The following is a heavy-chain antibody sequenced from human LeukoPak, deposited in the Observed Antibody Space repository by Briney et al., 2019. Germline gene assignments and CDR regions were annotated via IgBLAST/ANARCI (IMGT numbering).Heavy chain of an antibody. D-gene: IGHD2-21*02. CDR1: GGSISSGGYY. CDR3: ARRKGGDFIDN. V-gene: IGHV4-31*03. Sequence: SQTLSLTRTVSGGSISSGGYYWSWVRQHPGKGLEWIGYIYYSGSTYYNPSLKSRVTISVDTSKNQLSLRLSSVTAADTAVYYCARRKGGDFIDNWGQGALVTVSS. J-gene: IGHJ4*02. CDR2: IYYSGST.